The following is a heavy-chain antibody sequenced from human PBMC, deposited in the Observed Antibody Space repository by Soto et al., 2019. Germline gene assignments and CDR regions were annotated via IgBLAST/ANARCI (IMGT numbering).Heavy chain of an antibody. CDR1: GFTFDDYA. Sequence: PGGSLRLSCAASGFTFDDYAMHGVRQAPGKGLEWVSGISWNSGSIGYADSVKGRFTISRDNAKNSLYLQMNSLRAEDTALYYCAKVAIAVAGAFDYWGQGTLVTVSS. D-gene: IGHD6-19*01. J-gene: IGHJ4*02. CDR2: ISWNSGSI. V-gene: IGHV3-9*01. CDR3: AKVAIAVAGAFDY.